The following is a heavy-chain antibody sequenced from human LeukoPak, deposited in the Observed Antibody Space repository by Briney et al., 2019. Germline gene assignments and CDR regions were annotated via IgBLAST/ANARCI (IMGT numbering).Heavy chain of an antibody. CDR1: GGSISSGGYY. CDR3: ARRRGSSGTIDY. V-gene: IGHV4-61*09. Sequence: SQTLSLTCTVSGGSISSGGYYWSWIRQPPGKGLEWIGHIYYSGNTNYNPSLKSRVTISVDTSKNQFSLKLSSVTAADTALYYCARRRGSSGTIDYWGQGTLVTVSS. J-gene: IGHJ4*02. CDR2: IYYSGNT. D-gene: IGHD6-19*01.